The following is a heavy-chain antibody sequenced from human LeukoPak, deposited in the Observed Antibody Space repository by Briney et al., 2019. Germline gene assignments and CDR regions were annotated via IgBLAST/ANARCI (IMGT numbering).Heavy chain of an antibody. CDR1: GFTVSRDY. V-gene: IGHV3-53*05. Sequence: GGSLRLSCAASGFTVSRDYMSWVRQAPGKGLEWVSVIYSGGSTYYADSVKGRFTISRDKSKNTVYLQMNSLRFEDTAMYYCARNWFDPWGQGTLVTVSS. CDR3: ARNWFDP. J-gene: IGHJ5*02. CDR2: IYSGGST.